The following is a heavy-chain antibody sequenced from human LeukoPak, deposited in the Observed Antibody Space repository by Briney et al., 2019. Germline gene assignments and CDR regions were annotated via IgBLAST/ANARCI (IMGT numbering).Heavy chain of an antibody. CDR2: IYPGDSDA. CDR1: GYSFASYW. CDR3: ARVNTAVFDY. D-gene: IGHD5-18*01. Sequence: GESLKISCKGSGYSFASYWIGWVRQMPGKGLEWMGIIYPGDSDARYSPSFQGQVTISADKSISTSYLRWSNVKASDTAMYYCARVNTAVFDYWGQGTLVTVSS. J-gene: IGHJ4*02. V-gene: IGHV5-51*01.